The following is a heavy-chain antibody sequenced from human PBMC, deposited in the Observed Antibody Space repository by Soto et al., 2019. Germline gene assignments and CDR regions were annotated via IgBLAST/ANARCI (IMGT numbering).Heavy chain of an antibody. V-gene: IGHV3-21*01. Sequence: PXGSLILSCAASGFTFSSYSMNWVRQAPGKGLEWVSSISSSSSYIYYADSVKGRFTISRDNAKNSLYLQMNSLRAEDTAVYYCARKRYSSGWYYAFDIWGQGTMVTVSS. D-gene: IGHD6-19*01. J-gene: IGHJ3*02. CDR3: ARKRYSSGWYYAFDI. CDR1: GFTFSSYS. CDR2: ISSSSSYI.